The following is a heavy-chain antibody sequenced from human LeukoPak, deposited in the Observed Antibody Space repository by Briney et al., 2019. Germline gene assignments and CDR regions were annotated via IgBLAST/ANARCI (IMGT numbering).Heavy chain of an antibody. Sequence: ASVKVSCKASGYTFTGYYMHWVRQAPGQGLEWMGWINPNSGGTNYAQKFQGRVTMIRDTSISTAYMELSRLRSDDTAVYYCARSPRRDGYNLFDYWGQGTLVTVSS. CDR2: INPNSGGT. CDR1: GYTFTGYY. J-gene: IGHJ4*02. V-gene: IGHV1-2*02. D-gene: IGHD5-24*01. CDR3: ARSPRRDGYNLFDY.